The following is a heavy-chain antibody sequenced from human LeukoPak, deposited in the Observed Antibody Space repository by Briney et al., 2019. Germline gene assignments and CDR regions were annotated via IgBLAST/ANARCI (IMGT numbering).Heavy chain of an antibody. V-gene: IGHV1-18*01. CDR3: ARHPYSGSYHFDY. Sequence: ASVKVSCKASGYTFTSYGISWVRQAPGQGLEWMGWISAYNGNTNYARKLQGRVTMTTDTSTSTAYIEVRSLRSDDTAVYYCARHPYSGSYHFDYWGQGTLVTVSS. J-gene: IGHJ4*02. CDR2: ISAYNGNT. D-gene: IGHD1-26*01. CDR1: GYTFTSYG.